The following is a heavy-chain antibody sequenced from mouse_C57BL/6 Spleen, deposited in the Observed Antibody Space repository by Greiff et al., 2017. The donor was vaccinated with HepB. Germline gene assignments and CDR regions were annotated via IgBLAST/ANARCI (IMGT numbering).Heavy chain of an antibody. CDR3: ASGFYYGSSPFAY. J-gene: IGHJ3*01. CDR2: IDPEDGET. Sequence: VQLKEPGAELVKPGASVKLSCTASGFNINDYYMHWVKQRTEQGLEWIGRIDPEDGETKYAPKFQGKATITADTSSTTAYLQLSSLTSEDTAVYYCASGFYYGSSPFAYWGQGTPLTVSA. CDR1: GFNINDYY. V-gene: IGHV14-2*01. D-gene: IGHD1-1*01.